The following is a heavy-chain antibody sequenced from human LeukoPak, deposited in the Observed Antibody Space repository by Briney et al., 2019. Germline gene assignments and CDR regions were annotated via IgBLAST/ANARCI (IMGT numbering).Heavy chain of an antibody. CDR3: ARDTHAYYFDY. CDR1: GFTFSSYS. CDR2: ISSSSSYI. Sequence: GGSLRLSCAASGFTFSSYSMNWVRQAPGKGLEWVSSISSSSSYIYYADSEKGRFTISRDNAKNSLYLQMNSLRAEDTAVYYCARDTHAYYFDYWGQGTLVTVSS. V-gene: IGHV3-21*01. J-gene: IGHJ4*02.